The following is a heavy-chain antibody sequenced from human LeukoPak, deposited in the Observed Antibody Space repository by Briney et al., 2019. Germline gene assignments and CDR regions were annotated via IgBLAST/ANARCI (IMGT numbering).Heavy chain of an antibody. J-gene: IGHJ5*02. Sequence: PSETLSLTCAVSGDSISSGGYSWSWIRQPPGKGLEWIGYIYHSGSTYYNPSPKSRVTISVDRSKNQFSLKLSSVTAADTAVYYCARGATVTTLDPWGQGTLVTVSS. D-gene: IGHD4-17*01. CDR3: ARGATVTTLDP. CDR2: IYHSGST. V-gene: IGHV4-30-2*01. CDR1: GDSISSGGYS.